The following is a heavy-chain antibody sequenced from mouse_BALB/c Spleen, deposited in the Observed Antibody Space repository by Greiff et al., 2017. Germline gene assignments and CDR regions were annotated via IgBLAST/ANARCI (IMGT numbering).Heavy chain of an antibody. V-gene: IGHV1-7*01. CDR1: GHTFTSYW. D-gene: IGHD2-14*01. CDR3: ARGRGYDPYFDY. Sequence: VQLQQSGAELAKPGASVKMSCKASGHTFTSYWMHWVKQRPGQGLEWIGYINPSTGYTEYNQKFKDKATLTADKSSSTAYMQLSSLTSEDSAVYYCARGRGYDPYFDYWGQGTTLTVSS. CDR2: INPSTGYT. J-gene: IGHJ2*01.